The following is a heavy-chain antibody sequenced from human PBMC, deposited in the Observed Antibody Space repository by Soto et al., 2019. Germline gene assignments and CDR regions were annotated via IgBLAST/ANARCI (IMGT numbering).Heavy chain of an antibody. D-gene: IGHD6-19*01. J-gene: IGHJ4*02. CDR3: VSINAGGWYYFDY. V-gene: IGHV4-39*02. CDR1: GGSIDNSTYY. Sequence: LSLTCAVSGGSIDNSTYYWGWIRQPPGKGLEWIGSVYYSGSSYYSPSLKSRVTMSVDSSKNHFSLILDSVTAADTAVYYCVSINAGGWYYFDYWGQGILVTVSS. CDR2: VYYSGSS.